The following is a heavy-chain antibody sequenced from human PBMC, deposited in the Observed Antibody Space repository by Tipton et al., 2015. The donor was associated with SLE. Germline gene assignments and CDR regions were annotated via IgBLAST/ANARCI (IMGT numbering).Heavy chain of an antibody. D-gene: IGHD1-20*01. CDR3: ARHMRYNWNYFDT. V-gene: IGHV4-39*01. Sequence: LRLSCTVSGGSISSSSYYWGWIRQPPGKGLEWIGSIYYSGSTYYNPSLKSRVTISVDTSKNQFSLKLSSVTAADTAVYYCARHMRYNWNYFDTWGQGSLVIVSS. CDR2: IYYSGST. J-gene: IGHJ4*02. CDR1: GGSISSSSYY.